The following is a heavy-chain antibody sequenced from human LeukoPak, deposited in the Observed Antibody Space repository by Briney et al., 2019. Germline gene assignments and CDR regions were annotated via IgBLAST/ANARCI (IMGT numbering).Heavy chain of an antibody. CDR2: ISGSGGST. D-gene: IGHD5-12*01. CDR1: GFTFSSYA. V-gene: IGHV3-23*01. J-gene: IGHJ4*02. CDR3: AKDQEWLRLEFFDY. Sequence: GGSLRLSCAASGFTFSSYAMSWVRQAPGKGLEWVSAISGSGGSTEYADSVKGWFTISRDNSKNTLYLQMNSLRAEDTAVYYCAKDQEWLRLEFFDYWGQGTLVTVSS.